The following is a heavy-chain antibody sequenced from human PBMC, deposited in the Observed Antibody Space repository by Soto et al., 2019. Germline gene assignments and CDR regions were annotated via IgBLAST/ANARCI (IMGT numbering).Heavy chain of an antibody. D-gene: IGHD6-6*01. CDR1: GFTFSSYW. CDR3: ARDLRPEYSSSSPPYYYYYGMDV. J-gene: IGHJ6*02. CDR2: INSDGSST. Sequence: PGGSLRLSCAASGFTFSSYWMHWVRQAPGKGLVWVSRINSDGSSTSYADSVKGRFTISRDNAKNTLYLQMNSLRAEDTAVYYCARDLRPEYSSSSPPYYYYYGMDVWGQGTTVTVS. V-gene: IGHV3-74*01.